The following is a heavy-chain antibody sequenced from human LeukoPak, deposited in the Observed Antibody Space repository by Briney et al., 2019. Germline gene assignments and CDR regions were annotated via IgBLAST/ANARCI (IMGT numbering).Heavy chain of an antibody. V-gene: IGHV4-39*01. J-gene: IGHJ4*02. CDR2: IYYSGST. Sequence: SETLSLTCTVSGGPISSSRYYWDWIRQPPGKGLEWVGSIYYSGSTYYNPSLKSRVTISVDTSKNQFSLKLTSVTAADTAVYYCARREYTFAIDYWGQGTLVTVSS. CDR3: ARREYTFAIDY. CDR1: GGPISSSRYY. D-gene: IGHD2/OR15-2a*01.